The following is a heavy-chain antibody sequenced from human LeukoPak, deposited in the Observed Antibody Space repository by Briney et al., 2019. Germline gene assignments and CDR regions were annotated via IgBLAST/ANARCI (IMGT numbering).Heavy chain of an antibody. V-gene: IGHV4-34*01. CDR3: ARGRAGLQAAE. J-gene: IGHJ4*02. D-gene: IGHD5-24*01. Sequence: IPSGTLSLTCAVYGGSFSGYYWSWIRQPPGKGLEWIGEINHSGSTNYNPSLKSRVTISVDTSKNQFSLKLSSVTAADTAVYYCARGRAGLQAAEWGQGTLVTVSS. CDR2: INHSGST. CDR1: GGSFSGYY.